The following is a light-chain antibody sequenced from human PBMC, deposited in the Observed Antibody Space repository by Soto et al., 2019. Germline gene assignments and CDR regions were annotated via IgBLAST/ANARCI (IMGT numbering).Light chain of an antibody. Sequence: EIVLTQSPATLSLSPGERATLSCRASQSVSSYLAWYQQKPGQAPRLLIYEASNRATGIPARFSGSGSGTDFTLPIRSLEPEDFAVYYCQQRSNWPRALSFGGGTKMEIK. CDR1: QSVSSY. CDR3: QQRSNWPRALS. CDR2: EAS. J-gene: IGKJ4*02. V-gene: IGKV3-11*01.